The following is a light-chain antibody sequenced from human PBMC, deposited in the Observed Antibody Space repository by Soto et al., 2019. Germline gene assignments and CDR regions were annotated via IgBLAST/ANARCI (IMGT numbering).Light chain of an antibody. J-gene: IGKJ1*01. Sequence: EVVLTQSPATLSLSPGERANLSCRTSHSVSRTLAWYQQKSGQAPRLLIYDASNRATGIPTRFSGSGSGTDFTLTISSLEPEDFAVYYCQQRYNWPQTFGQGTKVEIK. CDR2: DAS. V-gene: IGKV3-11*01. CDR1: HSVSRT. CDR3: QQRYNWPQT.